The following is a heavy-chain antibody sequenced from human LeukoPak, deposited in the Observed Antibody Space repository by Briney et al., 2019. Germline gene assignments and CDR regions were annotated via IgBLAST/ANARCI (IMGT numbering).Heavy chain of an antibody. CDR2: ISASGGST. D-gene: IGHD2-2*01. Sequence: GGSLRLSCATSGFTFTTYAMSWVRQAPGKGLEWVSVISASGGSTYYADSVKGRFTISRDNSKNTVFLQMNSLRAEDTAVYYCARDGPISCSSTSCQHDRNGFDYWGQGTLVTVSS. CDR3: ARDGPISCSSTSCQHDRNGFDY. V-gene: IGHV3-23*01. CDR1: GFTFTTYA. J-gene: IGHJ4*02.